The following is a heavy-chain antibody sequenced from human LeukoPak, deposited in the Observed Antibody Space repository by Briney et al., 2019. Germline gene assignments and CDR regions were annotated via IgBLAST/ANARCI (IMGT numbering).Heavy chain of an antibody. Sequence: EASVKVSCKASGYTFTSYYMHWMRQAPRQGLEWMGIINPSGGSTSYAQKFQGRVTMTRDTSTSTVYMELSSLRSEDTAVYYCASPSFYGSGSNYDAFDIWGQGTMVTVSS. CDR2: INPSGGST. D-gene: IGHD3-10*01. CDR3: ASPSFYGSGSNYDAFDI. V-gene: IGHV1-46*03. CDR1: GYTFTSYY. J-gene: IGHJ3*02.